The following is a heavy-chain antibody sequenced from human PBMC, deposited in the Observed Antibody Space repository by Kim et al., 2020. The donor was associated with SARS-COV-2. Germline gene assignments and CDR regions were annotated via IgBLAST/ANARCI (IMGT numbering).Heavy chain of an antibody. D-gene: IGHD3-10*01. CDR1: GGSISSGGYY. CDR3: AREYYYGSGSFDF. V-gene: IGHV4-31*03. Sequence: SETLSLTCTVSGGSISSGGYYWSWIRQHPGKGLEWIGYIYYSGITYYNPSLKSRVTISVDTSKNQFSLKLSSVTAADTAVYYCAREYYYGSGSFDFWDQETLVTVSS. J-gene: IGHJ4*02. CDR2: IYYSGIT.